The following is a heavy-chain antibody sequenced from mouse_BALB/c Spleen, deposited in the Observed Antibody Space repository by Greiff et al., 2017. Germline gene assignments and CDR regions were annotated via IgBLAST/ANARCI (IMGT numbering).Heavy chain of an antibody. CDR1: GYAFSSYW. J-gene: IGHJ2*01. CDR3: ARGITTAQGPY. V-gene: IGHV1-80*01. CDR2: IYPGDGDT. D-gene: IGHD1-2*01. Sequence: VQLQQSGAELVRPGSSVKISCKASGYAFSSYWMNWVKQRPGQGLEWIGQIYPGDGDTNYNGKFKGKATLTADKSSSTAYMQLSSLTSEDSAVYFCARGITTAQGPYWGQGTTLTVSS.